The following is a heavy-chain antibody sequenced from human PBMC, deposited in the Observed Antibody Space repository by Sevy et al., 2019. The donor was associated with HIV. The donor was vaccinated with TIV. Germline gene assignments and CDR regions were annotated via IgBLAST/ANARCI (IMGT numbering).Heavy chain of an antibody. CDR3: ARPHSSSSPNWFDP. Sequence: GGSLRLSCAASGFTFSSYAMHWVRQAPGKGLEWVAVISYDGSNKYYADSVKGRFTISRDNSKNTLYLQMNSLRAEDTDVYYCARPHSSSSPNWFDPWGQGTLVTVSS. CDR2: ISYDGSNK. D-gene: IGHD6-6*01. CDR1: GFTFSSYA. J-gene: IGHJ5*02. V-gene: IGHV3-30-3*01.